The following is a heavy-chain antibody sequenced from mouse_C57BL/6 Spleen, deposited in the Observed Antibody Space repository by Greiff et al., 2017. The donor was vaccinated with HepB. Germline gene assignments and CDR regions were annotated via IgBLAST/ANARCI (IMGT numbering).Heavy chain of an antibody. CDR1: GFTFSDYG. J-gene: IGHJ1*03. D-gene: IGHD1-1*01. V-gene: IGHV5-17*01. CDR2: ISSGSSTI. Sequence: EVHLVESGGGLVKPGGSLKLSCAASGFTFSDYGMHWVRQAPEKGLEWVAYISSGSSTIYYADTVKGRFTISRDNAKNTLFLQMTSLRSEDTAMYYCARLFTTDWYFDVWGTGTTVTVSS. CDR3: ARLFTTDWYFDV.